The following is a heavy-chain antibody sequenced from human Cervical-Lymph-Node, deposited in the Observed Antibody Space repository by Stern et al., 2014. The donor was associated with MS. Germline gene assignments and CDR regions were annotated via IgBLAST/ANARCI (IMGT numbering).Heavy chain of an antibody. Sequence: QLQLQESGPGLVRPSETLSLTCTASGDSVSSEDYYWSWIRQSPGKDLEWIGYIYYRGRPNYNPPLKRRLTIPIDTSKTKFSRKLILGTAADTAVYYCARSGYYGIDVWGQGTTVIVSS. V-gene: IGHV4-61*08. CDR2: IYYRGRP. D-gene: IGHD1-26*01. CDR3: ARSGYYGIDV. J-gene: IGHJ6*02. CDR1: GDSVSSEDYY.